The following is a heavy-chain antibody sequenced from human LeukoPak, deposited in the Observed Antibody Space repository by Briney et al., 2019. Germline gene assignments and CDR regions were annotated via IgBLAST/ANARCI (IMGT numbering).Heavy chain of an antibody. D-gene: IGHD6-13*01. CDR2: IYYSGNA. J-gene: IGHJ4*02. CDR3: ARAPGIAAAGTHFDF. V-gene: IGHV4-59*01. Sequence: PSETLSLTCTVSGGSLSSYYWSWIRQPPGKGLEWIGYIYYSGNAKYNPSLKSRVTISVDTSKNQFSLKLSFVTAGDTAVYYCARAPGIAAAGTHFDFWGQGTLVTVSS. CDR1: GGSLSSYY.